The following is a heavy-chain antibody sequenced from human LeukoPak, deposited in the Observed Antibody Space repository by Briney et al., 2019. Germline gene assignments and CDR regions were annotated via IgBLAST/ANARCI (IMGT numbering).Heavy chain of an antibody. V-gene: IGHV4-61*01. D-gene: IGHD3-16*01. CDR1: GGSVSSGSYY. Sequence: SETLSLTCTVSGGSVSSGSYYWSWIRQPPGKGLEWIVYIYYSGSTNYNPSLKSRVTISVDTSKNQFSLKLSSVTAADTAVYYCARWGWGSFYFDHWGQGTLVTVSS. CDR2: IYYSGST. J-gene: IGHJ4*02. CDR3: ARWGWGSFYFDH.